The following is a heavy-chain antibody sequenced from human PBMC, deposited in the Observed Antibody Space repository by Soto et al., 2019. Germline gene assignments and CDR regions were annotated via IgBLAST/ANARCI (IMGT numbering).Heavy chain of an antibody. V-gene: IGHV4-59*01. D-gene: IGHD3-10*01. J-gene: IGHJ3*01. CDR2: IYYSGRT. CDR1: GGSIRSYY. Sequence: QVQLQESGPGLVKPSETLSLTCTVSGGSIRSYYWSWIRQPPGKGLEWIGYIYYSGRTNYNPSLTSRVTISVDTSKNQFSLKLSSVTAADTAVYYCARVWGGAFDFWGQGTMVTVSS. CDR3: ARVWGGAFDF.